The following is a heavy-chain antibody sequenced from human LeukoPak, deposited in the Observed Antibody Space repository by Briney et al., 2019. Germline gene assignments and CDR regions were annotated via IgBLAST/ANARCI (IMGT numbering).Heavy chain of an antibody. CDR3: ARDRGWLHHAFDI. CDR2: IYYSGST. J-gene: IGHJ3*02. Sequence: SETLSLTCTVSGGSISSYYWSWLRQPPGKGLEWIGYIYYSGSTNYNPSLKSRVTISVDTSKNQFSLKLSSVTAADTAVYYCARDRGWLHHAFDIWGQGTMVTVSS. CDR1: GGSISSYY. V-gene: IGHV4-59*01. D-gene: IGHD5-24*01.